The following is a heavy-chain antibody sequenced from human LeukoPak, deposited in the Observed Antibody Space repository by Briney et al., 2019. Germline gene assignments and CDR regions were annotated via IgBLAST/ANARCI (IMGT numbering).Heavy chain of an antibody. CDR3: ARELRDISGRNYFDY. V-gene: IGHV3-33*01. D-gene: IGHD1-20*01. CDR1: EFTFGTYG. J-gene: IGHJ4*02. Sequence: PGRPLRLSCAASEFTFGTYGMHWVHQAPGKGLDRVAAIRSDGSDKNYADSVKGRFTISRDNSKNTLYLQMNSLRAEDTAVYYCARELRDISGRNYFDYWGQGTLVTVSS. CDR2: IRSDGSDK.